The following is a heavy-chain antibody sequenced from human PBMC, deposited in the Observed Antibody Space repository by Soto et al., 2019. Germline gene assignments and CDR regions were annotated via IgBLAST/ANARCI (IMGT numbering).Heavy chain of an antibody. Sequence: GGSLRLSCAASGFTFSSYGMHWVRQAPGKGLEWVAVISYDGSNKYYADSVKGRFTISRDNSKNTLYLQMNSLRAEDTAVYYCAKYSNYDFWSGCPPHFDYWGQGTLVTVSA. CDR3: AKYSNYDFWSGCPPHFDY. CDR1: GFTFSSYG. J-gene: IGHJ4*02. D-gene: IGHD3-3*01. V-gene: IGHV3-30*18. CDR2: ISYDGSNK.